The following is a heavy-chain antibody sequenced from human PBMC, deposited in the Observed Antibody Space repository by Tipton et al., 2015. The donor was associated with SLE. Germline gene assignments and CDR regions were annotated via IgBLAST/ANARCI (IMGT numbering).Heavy chain of an antibody. V-gene: IGHV3-7*03. CDR2: INRDGSEK. CDR3: ARVSSGWFCDY. CDR1: GFTFSSYW. J-gene: IGHJ4*02. Sequence: SLRLSCAASGFTFSSYWMSWVRQAPGKGLEWVANINRDGSEKYYVDSVKGRFTISRDNAKNSLYLQMNSLRAEDTAVYYCARVSSGWFCDYWGQGTLVTVSS. D-gene: IGHD6-19*01.